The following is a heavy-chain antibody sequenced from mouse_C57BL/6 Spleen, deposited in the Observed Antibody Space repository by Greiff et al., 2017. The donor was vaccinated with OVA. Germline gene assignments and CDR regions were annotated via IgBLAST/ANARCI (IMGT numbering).Heavy chain of an antibody. CDR3: ARCLITTVVEYLYLDV. V-gene: IGHV1-82*01. J-gene: IGHJ1*03. Sequence: VQLQESGPELVKPGASVKISCKASGYAFSSSWMNWVKQRPGKGLEWIGRIYPGDGDTNYNGKFKGKATLTADKSSSTAYMQLSSLTSEDSAVYFCARCLITTVVEYLYLDVWGTGTTGTVSS. D-gene: IGHD1-1*01. CDR2: IYPGDGDT. CDR1: GYAFSSSW.